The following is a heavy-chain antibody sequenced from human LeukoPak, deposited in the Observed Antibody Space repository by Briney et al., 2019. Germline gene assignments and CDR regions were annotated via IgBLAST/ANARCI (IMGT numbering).Heavy chain of an antibody. CDR1: GFTFSSYA. D-gene: IGHD4-11*01. J-gene: IGHJ6*03. CDR2: ISSSSSYI. CDR3: AREHDYRVYYYYYYMDV. V-gene: IGHV3-21*01. Sequence: GGSLRLSCAASGFTFSSYAMSWVRQAPGKGLEWVSSISSSSSYIYYADSVKGRFTISRDNAKNSLYLQMNSLRAEDTAVYYCAREHDYRVYYYYYYMDVWGKGTTVTVSS.